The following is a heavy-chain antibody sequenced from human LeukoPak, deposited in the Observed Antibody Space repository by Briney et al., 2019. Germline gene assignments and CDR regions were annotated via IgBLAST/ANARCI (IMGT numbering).Heavy chain of an antibody. Sequence: VSVKVSCKASGYTFTGYYMHWVRQAPGQGLEWMGWINPNSGGTNYAQKFQGRVTMTRDTSISTAYMELSRLRSDDTAVYYCARDGPQFVYYYMDVWGKGTTVTVSS. CDR2: INPNSGGT. CDR1: GYTFTGYY. J-gene: IGHJ6*03. V-gene: IGHV1-2*02. CDR3: ARDGPQFVYYYMDV. D-gene: IGHD5-24*01.